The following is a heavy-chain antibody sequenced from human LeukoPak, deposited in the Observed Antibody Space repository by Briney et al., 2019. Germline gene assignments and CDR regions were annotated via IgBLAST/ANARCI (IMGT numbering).Heavy chain of an antibody. CDR2: IYPDDSAT. Sequence: SITNYMNGGGHDPGGKLLEVSGIIYPDDSATRYSPSFQGQVTISADKSISTAYLQWSSLKASDTAMYYCARIRGIAVAGTFDYWGQGTLVTVSS. J-gene: IGHJ4*02. V-gene: IGHV5-51*07. CDR1: SITNYM. D-gene: IGHD6-19*01. CDR3: ARIRGIAVAGTFDY.